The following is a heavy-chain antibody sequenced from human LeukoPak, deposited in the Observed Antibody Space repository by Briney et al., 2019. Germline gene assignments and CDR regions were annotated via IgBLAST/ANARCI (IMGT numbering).Heavy chain of an antibody. CDR2: IRSKASNYAT. Sequence: GGSLRLSCAASGFTFSGSAMHWVRQASGKGLEWVGRIRSKASNYATVYAAPVKGRFTISRDDSKNTAYLQMNSLRAEDTAVYYCAKVLNYDFWSGYYPFDYWGQGTLVTVSS. J-gene: IGHJ4*02. D-gene: IGHD3-3*01. CDR1: GFTFSGSA. CDR3: AKVLNYDFWSGYYPFDY. V-gene: IGHV3-73*01.